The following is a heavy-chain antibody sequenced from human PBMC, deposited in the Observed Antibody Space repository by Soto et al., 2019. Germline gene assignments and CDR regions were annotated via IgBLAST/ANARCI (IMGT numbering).Heavy chain of an antibody. V-gene: IGHV3-21*01. CDR2: ISSSSSYI. CDR3: ARDLFSYSYGLGRWFDP. J-gene: IGHJ5*02. CDR1: GFTFSSYS. Sequence: GGSLRLSCAASGFTFSSYSMNWVRQAPGKGLEWVSSISSSSSYIYYADSVKGRFTISRDNAKNSLYLQMNSLRAEDTAVYYCARDLFSYSYGLGRWFDPWGQGTLVTVSS. D-gene: IGHD5-18*01.